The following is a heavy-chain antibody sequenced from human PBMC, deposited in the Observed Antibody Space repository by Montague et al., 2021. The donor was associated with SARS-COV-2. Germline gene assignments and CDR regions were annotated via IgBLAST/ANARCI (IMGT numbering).Heavy chain of an antibody. CDR2: IYNSGTT. CDR3: ARHRNYGDHSLDNWFHP. J-gene: IGHJ5*02. CDR1: GDSISSLHHY. D-gene: IGHD4-17*01. V-gene: IGHV4-39*01. Sequence: SETLSLTCTVSGDSISSLHHYWGWIRQSPGKGLDWIGTIYNSGTTXYNPSLKSRLTISIDTSKNQYSLKLTSVTAADTAVYYCARHRNYGDHSLDNWFHPWGQGTLVTVSS.